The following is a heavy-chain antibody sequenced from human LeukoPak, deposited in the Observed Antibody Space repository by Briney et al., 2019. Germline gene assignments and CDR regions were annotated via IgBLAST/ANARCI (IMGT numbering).Heavy chain of an antibody. CDR2: IYHIGNT. D-gene: IGHD4-17*01. CDR3: ATIYGDYDH. Sequence: SGTLSLTCAVSGGSISSNNWWSWVRQPPGKGLEWIGEIYHIGNTNYNPSLKSRVTISVDTSKNQFSLKLSSVTAADTAVYYCATIYGDYDHWGQGTLVTVSS. J-gene: IGHJ4*02. V-gene: IGHV4-4*02. CDR1: GGSISSNNW.